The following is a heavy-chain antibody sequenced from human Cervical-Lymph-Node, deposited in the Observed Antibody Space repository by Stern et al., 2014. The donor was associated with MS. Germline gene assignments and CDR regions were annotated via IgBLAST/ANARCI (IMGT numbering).Heavy chain of an antibody. V-gene: IGHV1-69*01. D-gene: IGHD5-18*01. Sequence: QVQLVQSGPEVKKPGSSVKVSCKASGGTFTSHGVYWVRQAPGEGLEWMGGIIPILDRETYAQNFQGRVTITADPSTSTSYMELRSLRYEDTAVFYCGRLRRYTSGLDGLPYTSGLDGPPIDYYYYHGVDVWGQGTTVTVSS. J-gene: IGHJ6*02. CDR1: GGTFTSHG. CDR3: GRLRRYTSGLDGLPYTSGLDGPPIDYYYYHGVDV. CDR2: IIPILDRE.